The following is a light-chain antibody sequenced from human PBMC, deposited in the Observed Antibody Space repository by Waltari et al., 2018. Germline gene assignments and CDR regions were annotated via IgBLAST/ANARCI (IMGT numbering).Light chain of an antibody. CDR1: QSVSSY. J-gene: IGKJ4*01. Sequence: EVVLTQSPATLALSPGERATLSCRASQSVSSYLAWYQQKPGQAPRLLIYDASKRATGIPARFTGSGSGTHFTLTINSLEPEDFAVYYCQQRSKWFTFGGGTKVEIK. CDR3: QQRSKWFT. CDR2: DAS. V-gene: IGKV3-11*01.